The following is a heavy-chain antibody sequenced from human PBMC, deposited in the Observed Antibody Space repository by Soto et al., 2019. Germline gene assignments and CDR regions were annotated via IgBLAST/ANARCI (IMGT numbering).Heavy chain of an antibody. Sequence: SETLSLTCTVSGGSISSYYWSWIRQPPGKGLEWIGYIYYSGSTNYNPSLKSRVTISVDTSKNQLALKLSSVTAADTAVYYCASSAYTFGGVIDHYYYCYGMDVWGQGTTVTVSS. D-gene: IGHD3-16*02. V-gene: IGHV4-59*01. CDR3: ASSAYTFGGVIDHYYYCYGMDV. CDR1: GGSISSYY. CDR2: IYYSGST. J-gene: IGHJ6*02.